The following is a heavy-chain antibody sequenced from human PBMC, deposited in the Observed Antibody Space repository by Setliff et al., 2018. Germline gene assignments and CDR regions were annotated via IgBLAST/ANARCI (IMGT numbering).Heavy chain of an antibody. V-gene: IGHV3-33*08. CDR2: IWDDGGYK. CDR1: GFGFRSFG. J-gene: IGHJ4*02. CDR3: ARSESCGATNCSPFDY. Sequence: GGSLRLSCVASGFGFRSFGMYWVRQAPGKGLEWVAIIWDDGGYKYHADSVKGRFTISRDNSKNTLYLQMNSLRPEDTAVYYCARSESCGATNCSPFDYWGQGTLVTVSS. D-gene: IGHD2-2*01.